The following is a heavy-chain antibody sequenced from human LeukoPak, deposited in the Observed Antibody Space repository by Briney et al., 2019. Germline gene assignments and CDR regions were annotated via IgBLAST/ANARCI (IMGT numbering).Heavy chain of an antibody. J-gene: IGHJ6*02. Sequence: PSGTLSLTCTDSGGSISSYYWSWIRQPPGKGLEWSGYIYYSGSTKYNPSLKSRVTISVDTSKNQFSLKLSSVTAADTAVYYCAREIAVAGNSYYYYGMDVWGQGTTVTVSS. D-gene: IGHD6-19*01. CDR3: AREIAVAGNSYYYYGMDV. CDR1: GGSISSYY. V-gene: IGHV4-59*01. CDR2: IYYSGST.